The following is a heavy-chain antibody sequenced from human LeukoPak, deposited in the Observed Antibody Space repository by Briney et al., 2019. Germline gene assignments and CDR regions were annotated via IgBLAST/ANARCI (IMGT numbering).Heavy chain of an antibody. CDR3: ASGPYGGNPFDY. V-gene: IGHV3-11*04. CDR1: GFTFSDYY. Sequence: PGGSLRLSCAASGFTFSDYYMSWIRQAPGKGLEWVSYISSSGSTIYYADSVKGRFTISRDNAKNSLYLQMRSLRDEDTAVYYCASGPYGGNPFDYWGQGTLVTVSS. CDR2: ISSSGSTI. J-gene: IGHJ4*02. D-gene: IGHD4-23*01.